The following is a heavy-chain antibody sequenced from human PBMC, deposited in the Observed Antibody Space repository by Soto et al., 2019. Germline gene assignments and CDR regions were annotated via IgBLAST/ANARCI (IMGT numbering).Heavy chain of an antibody. Sequence: EVQLVESGGGLVKPGGSLRLSCAASGFTFSNAWMSWVRQAPGKGLEWVGRIKSKTDGGTTDYAAPVKGRFTISRDDSENTLYLQMNSLITEDTAVYYCTTGDFDWLPGEDYWGQGTLVTVSS. J-gene: IGHJ4*02. V-gene: IGHV3-15*01. CDR3: TTGDFDWLPGEDY. CDR1: GFTFSNAW. CDR2: IKSKTDGGTT. D-gene: IGHD3-9*01.